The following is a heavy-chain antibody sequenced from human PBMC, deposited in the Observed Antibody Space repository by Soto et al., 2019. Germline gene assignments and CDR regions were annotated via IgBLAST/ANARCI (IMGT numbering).Heavy chain of an antibody. V-gene: IGHV4-4*07. CDR3: AAHYGDYAVL. CDR1: GGSMTNYY. Sequence: SETLSLTCTVSGGSMTNYYWSWIRQPAGKGLEWIGRIYLSGNTNYNPSLKSRVTLSVDTSKNQFSLKLTSVTAADTAVYYCAAHYGDYAVLWGLGTPVTVSS. J-gene: IGHJ4*02. CDR2: IYLSGNT. D-gene: IGHD4-17*01.